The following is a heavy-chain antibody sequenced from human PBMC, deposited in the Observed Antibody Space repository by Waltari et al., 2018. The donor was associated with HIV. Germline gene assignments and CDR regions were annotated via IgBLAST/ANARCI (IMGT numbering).Heavy chain of an antibody. CDR3: ARGLRLGELSLYKYAFDI. V-gene: IGHV4-4*07. CDR1: GGSLSSYY. CDR2: IYTSGST. Sequence: QVQLEESGPGLVKPSETLSLTCPVSGGSLSSYYWSWIRLPAGKGLEWIGRIYTSGSTNYNPSLKSRVTLSVDTSMNQFSLKLCSVTAADTAVYYCARGLRLGELSLYKYAFDIWGQGTMVTVSS. J-gene: IGHJ3*02. D-gene: IGHD3-16*02.